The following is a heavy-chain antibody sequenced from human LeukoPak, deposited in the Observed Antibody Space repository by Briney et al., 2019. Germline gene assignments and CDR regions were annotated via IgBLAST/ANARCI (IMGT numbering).Heavy chain of an antibody. CDR3: AREEYSSSSFDY. D-gene: IGHD6-6*01. CDR1: GFTFRTYA. Sequence: PGGSLRLSCAASGFTFRTYAMHWVRQAPGKGLEWVSSISSSSSYIYYADSVKGRFTISRENAKNSLYLQMNSLRAEDTAVYYCAREEYSSSSFDYWGQGTLVTVSS. J-gene: IGHJ4*02. CDR2: ISSSSSYI. V-gene: IGHV3-21*01.